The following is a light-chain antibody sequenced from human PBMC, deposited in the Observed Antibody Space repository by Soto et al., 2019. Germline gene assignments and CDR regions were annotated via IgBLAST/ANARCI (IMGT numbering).Light chain of an antibody. V-gene: IGLV2-14*01. CDR3: ASYTSSYTYV. CDR1: SGDVGVYNY. CDR2: EVS. J-gene: IGLJ1*01. Sequence: QSALTQPASVSGSPGQSITISCTGTSGDVGVYNYVSWYQHHPGKAPKLMIYEVSNRPSGVSNRFYGSKSGNTASLTISGLQAEDEADYYCASYTSSYTYVFGPGTKLTVL.